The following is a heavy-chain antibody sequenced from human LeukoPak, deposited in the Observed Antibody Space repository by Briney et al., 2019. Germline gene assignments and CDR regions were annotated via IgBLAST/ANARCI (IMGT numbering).Heavy chain of an antibody. Sequence: ASVKVSCKVSGYTFTDYYMHWVQQAPGKGLEWMGLVDPEDGETIYAQKFQGRVTITADESTSTAYMELSSLRSEDTAVYYCAARMGEYCSSTSCYPTGFDYWGQGTLVTVSS. CDR1: GYTFTDYY. CDR3: AARMGEYCSSTSCYPTGFDY. J-gene: IGHJ4*02. D-gene: IGHD2-2*01. CDR2: VDPEDGET. V-gene: IGHV1-69-2*01.